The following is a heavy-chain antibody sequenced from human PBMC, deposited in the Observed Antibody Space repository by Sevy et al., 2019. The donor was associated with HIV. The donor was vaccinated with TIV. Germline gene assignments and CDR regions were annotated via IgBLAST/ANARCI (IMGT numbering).Heavy chain of an antibody. Sequence: ASVKVSCEASGYSFDSYDINWVRQATGQGLEWMGWMSPKTGATGFAQKFKGRVTMTRNTSISTAYMELSSLTNEDTAVYYCASGGNGDFWPYEYYYYGMDVWGQGTTVTVSS. CDR1: GYSFDSYD. D-gene: IGHD3-3*01. V-gene: IGHV1-8*01. J-gene: IGHJ6*02. CDR2: MSPKTGAT. CDR3: ASGGNGDFWPYEYYYYGMDV.